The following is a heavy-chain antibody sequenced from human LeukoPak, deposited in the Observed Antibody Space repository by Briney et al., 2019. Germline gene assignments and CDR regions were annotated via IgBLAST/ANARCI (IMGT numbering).Heavy chain of an antibody. J-gene: IGHJ4*02. D-gene: IGHD6-19*01. CDR1: GGSISNYSYY. CDR3: ARHSIAVAGLDY. Sequence: ASETLSLTCTVSGGSISNYSYYWGWIRQPPGKGLEWIGSIHYNGNTYYKLSLKSRVTISVDTSKHQFSLKLSSVTAADTAVYYCARHSIAVAGLDYWGQGTLVTVSS. V-gene: IGHV4-39*01. CDR2: IHYNGNT.